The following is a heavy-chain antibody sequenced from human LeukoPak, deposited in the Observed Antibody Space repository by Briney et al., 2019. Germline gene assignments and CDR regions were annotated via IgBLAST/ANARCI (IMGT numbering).Heavy chain of an antibody. CDR1: GGSISSYY. J-gene: IGHJ6*02. CDR2: IYCSGST. D-gene: IGHD6-13*01. V-gene: IGHV4-59*01. Sequence: SETLSLTCTVSGGSISSYYWSWIRQPPGKGLEWIGYIYCSGSTNYNPSLKSRVTISVDTSKNQFSLKLSSVTAADTAVYYCASSIAAAGTGYYYYYGMDVWGQGTTVTVSS. CDR3: ASSIAAAGTGYYYYYGMDV.